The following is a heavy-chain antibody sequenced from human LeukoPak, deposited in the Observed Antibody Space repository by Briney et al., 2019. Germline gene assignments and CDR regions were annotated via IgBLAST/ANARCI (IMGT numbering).Heavy chain of an antibody. Sequence: SETLSLTCTVSGGSITLTDYYWGWIRRPPGKGLEWIGTISHSGTPYYNQSLQSRISGSVDKSKNQYSLNVKSVTAADTAVYYCATREHHLQRPPRDFWRPRTGVTVSS. D-gene: IGHD1-26*01. CDR3: ATREHHLQRPPRDF. J-gene: IGHJ4*02. V-gene: IGHV4-39*01. CDR2: ISHSGTP. CDR1: GGSITLTDYY.